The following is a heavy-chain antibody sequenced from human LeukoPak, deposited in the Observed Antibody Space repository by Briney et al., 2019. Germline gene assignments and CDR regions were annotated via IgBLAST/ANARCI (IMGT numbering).Heavy chain of an antibody. CDR3: ARGIYSSSALYYFDY. J-gene: IGHJ4*02. D-gene: IGHD6-6*01. CDR1: GGTFSSYA. Sequence: ASVKVSCKASGGTFSSYAISWVRQAPGQGLEWMGGIIPIFGTANYAQKFQGRVTITRNTSISTAYMELSSLRSEDTAVYYCARGIYSSSALYYFDYWGQGTLVTVSS. V-gene: IGHV1-69*05. CDR2: IIPIFGTA.